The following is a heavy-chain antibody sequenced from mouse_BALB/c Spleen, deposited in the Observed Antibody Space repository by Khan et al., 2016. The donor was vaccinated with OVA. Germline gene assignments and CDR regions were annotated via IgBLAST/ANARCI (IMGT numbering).Heavy chain of an antibody. V-gene: IGHV1-4*01. CDR3: SRDGAYYSNDGGFAY. J-gene: IGHJ3*01. Sequence: VQLQQSGAELARPGASVKMSCKASGYTFTSYTMHWVKQRPGQGQDWSGYINPTNGYTNYNQKFKDKATLTADKSSSTVYMQLSSLTSDDYTVYYCSRDGAYYSNDGGFAYWGQGTLVTVSA. D-gene: IGHD2-5*01. CDR1: GYTFTSYT. CDR2: INPTNGYT.